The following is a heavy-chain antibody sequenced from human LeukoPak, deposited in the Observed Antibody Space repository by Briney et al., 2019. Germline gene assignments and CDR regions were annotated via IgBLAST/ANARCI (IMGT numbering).Heavy chain of an antibody. CDR2: INSDGGWT. D-gene: IGHD2/OR15-2a*01. J-gene: IGHJ4*02. CDR1: GNYW. Sequence: GGSLRLSCAASGNYWMHWVRQAPGKGLVWVSHINSDGGWTSYADSVKGRFTISKDNAKNTVYLQMNSLRAEDTAVYYCVSFYETYWGWGTLVTVSS. V-gene: IGHV3-74*01. CDR3: VSFYETY.